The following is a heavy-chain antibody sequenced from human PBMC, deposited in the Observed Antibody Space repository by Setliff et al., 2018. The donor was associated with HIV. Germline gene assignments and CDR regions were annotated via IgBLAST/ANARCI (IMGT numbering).Heavy chain of an antibody. J-gene: IGHJ6*03. CDR1: GGSISTYY. CDR3: ARGGGGSWFDKPTYYYMDV. V-gene: IGHV4-59*01. D-gene: IGHD3-10*01. CDR2: ISYRGAT. Sequence: SETLSLTCSVSGGSISTYYWNWIRQPPGEGLEWIGYISYRGATKYNTSLKSRVAISVDTSKNQFSLKVTSVTTADTAFYYCARGGGGSWFDKPTYYYMDVWGKGTTVTVSS.